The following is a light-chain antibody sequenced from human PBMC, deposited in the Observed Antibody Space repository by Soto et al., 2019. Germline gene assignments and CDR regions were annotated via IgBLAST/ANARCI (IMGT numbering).Light chain of an antibody. CDR3: HQYGSTPRT. CDR1: QSVISNY. V-gene: IGKV3-20*01. CDR2: GIS. J-gene: IGKJ2*01. Sequence: EIVLTQSPGTLSLSPGERATLSCRASQSVISNYFSWFQQKPGQAPRLLIYGISSRATGIPDRFSGSGSGTDFTLTISGLEPKDFAVYYCHQYGSTPRTFGQGTKLEIK.